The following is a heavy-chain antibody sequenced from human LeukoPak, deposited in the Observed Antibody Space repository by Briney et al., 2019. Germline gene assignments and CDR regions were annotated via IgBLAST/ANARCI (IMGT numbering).Heavy chain of an antibody. V-gene: IGHV4-30-2*01. CDR2: IYHSGST. CDR1: GGSISSGGYY. CDR3: ARQADDFWSGYYRVSYFDY. Sequence: SQTLSLTYTVSGGSISSGGYYWSWIRQPPGKGLEWIGYIYHSGSTYYNPSLKSRVTISVDRSKNQFSLKLSSVTAADTAVYYCARQADDFWSGYYRVSYFDYWGQGNLVTVSS. D-gene: IGHD3-3*01. J-gene: IGHJ4*02.